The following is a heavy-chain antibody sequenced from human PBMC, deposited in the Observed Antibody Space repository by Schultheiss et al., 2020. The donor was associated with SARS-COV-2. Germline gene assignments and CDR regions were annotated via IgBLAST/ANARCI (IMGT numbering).Heavy chain of an antibody. Sequence: SQTLSLTCTVSGGSISSGGYYWSWIRQHPGKGLEWIGYIYYSGSTYYNPSLKSLVTISVDTSKNQFSLKLSSVTAADTAVYYCAREHGSYSAFDIWGQGTMVTVSS. CDR1: GGSISSGGYY. CDR2: IYYSGST. D-gene: IGHD1-26*01. J-gene: IGHJ3*02. CDR3: AREHGSYSAFDI. V-gene: IGHV4-31*01.